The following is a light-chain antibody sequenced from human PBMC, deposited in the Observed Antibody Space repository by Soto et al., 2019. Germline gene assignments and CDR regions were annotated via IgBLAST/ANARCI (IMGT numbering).Light chain of an antibody. CDR1: SSNIGAGYD. V-gene: IGLV1-40*01. Sequence: QSVLTQPPSVSGAPGQRVTISCTGSSSNIGAGYDVRWYQQHPGTAPKLLIYGNSNRPSGVPDRFSGSKSGTSASLAITGLQAEDEADYYCQSYDSSLSGYVFGTGTKVTVL. CDR3: QSYDSSLSGYV. CDR2: GNS. J-gene: IGLJ1*01.